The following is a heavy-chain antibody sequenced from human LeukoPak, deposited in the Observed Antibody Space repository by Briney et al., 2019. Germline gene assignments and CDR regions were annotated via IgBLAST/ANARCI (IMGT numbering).Heavy chain of an antibody. J-gene: IGHJ4*02. V-gene: IGHV3-23*01. Sequence: GGSLRLSCAASGFTFSNYDMSWVRRAPGKGLEWVSAITGSGGNTYYADSVKGRFTISRDNSKNTVFLQMNSLRAEDTAVYYCAKWGDYDVLTGYYVSDYWGQGTLVTVSS. CDR2: ITGSGGNT. CDR1: GFTFSNYD. CDR3: AKWGDYDVLTGYYVSDY. D-gene: IGHD3-9*01.